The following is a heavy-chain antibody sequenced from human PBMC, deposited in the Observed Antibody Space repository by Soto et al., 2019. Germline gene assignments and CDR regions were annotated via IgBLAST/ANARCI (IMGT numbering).Heavy chain of an antibody. CDR3: AKDSPRGIAARTMYSFDY. Sequence: GGSLRLSCAASGFTFSSYAMSWVRQAPGKGLEWVSAISGSGGSTYYADSVKGRFTISRDNSKNTLYLQMNSLRAEDTAVYYCAKDSPRGIAARTMYSFDYWGQGTLVTVSS. J-gene: IGHJ4*02. V-gene: IGHV3-23*01. CDR2: ISGSGGST. D-gene: IGHD6-6*01. CDR1: GFTFSSYA.